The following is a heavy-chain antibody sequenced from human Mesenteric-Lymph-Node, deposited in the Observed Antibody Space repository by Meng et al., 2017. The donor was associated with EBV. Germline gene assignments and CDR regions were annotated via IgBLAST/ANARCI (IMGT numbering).Heavy chain of an antibody. CDR2: IFHSGSA. CDR3: VRRVVVMKEEELDH. CDR1: GGSITSSNW. J-gene: IGHJ4*02. Sequence: VHRREAGPGLVKPSGTLSLTWDVYGGSITSSNWCSWFRQPPGKGLEWIGEIFHSGSAKYNPSLKSRVTISVDKSKNHFSLRLSSVTAADTAVYYCVRRVVVMKEEELDHWGQGTLVTVSS. V-gene: IGHV4-4*02. D-gene: IGHD3-22*01.